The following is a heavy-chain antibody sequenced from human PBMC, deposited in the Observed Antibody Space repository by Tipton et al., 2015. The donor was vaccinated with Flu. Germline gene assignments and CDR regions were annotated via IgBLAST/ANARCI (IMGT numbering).Heavy chain of an antibody. CDR1: GGSFSGYY. CDR3: ARGPLLDL. V-gene: IGHV4-34*01. J-gene: IGHJ2*01. Sequence: GSLRLSCAVYGGSFSGYYWSWIRQPPGKGLEWIGEINHSGSTNYNPSLKSRVTISVDTSKNQFSPKLSSVTAADTAVYYCARGPLLDLWGRGTLVTVSS. D-gene: IGHD5/OR15-5a*01. CDR2: INHSGST.